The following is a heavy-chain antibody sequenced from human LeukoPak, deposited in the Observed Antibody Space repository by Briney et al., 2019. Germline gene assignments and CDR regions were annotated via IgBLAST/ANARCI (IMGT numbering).Heavy chain of an antibody. CDR3: ARSHYYDSRIAFDI. CDR1: GFTFSSYA. J-gene: IGHJ3*02. D-gene: IGHD3-22*01. Sequence: GGSLRLSCAASGFTFSSYAMHWVRQAPGKGLEWVAVISYDGSNKYYADSVKGRFTISRDNSKNTLYLQMNSLRAEDTAVYYCARSHYYDSRIAFDIWGQGTMVTVSS. CDR2: ISYDGSNK. V-gene: IGHV3-30-3*01.